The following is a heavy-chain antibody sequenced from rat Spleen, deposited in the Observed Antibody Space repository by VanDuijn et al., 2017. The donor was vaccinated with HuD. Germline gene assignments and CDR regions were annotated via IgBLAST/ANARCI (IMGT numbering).Heavy chain of an antibody. D-gene: IGHD1-4*01. CDR1: GFSLTSYH. Sequence: QVQLKESGPGLVQPSQTLSLTCTVSGFSLTSYHVSWVRQPPGKGLEWIAAISRGGSTYYNLALKSRLSIRRDTSKSQIFLKMNGLQPEDTAIYFCTGDRHSPGVMDAWGQGASVTASS. CDR3: TGDRHSPGVMDA. V-gene: IGHV2S12*01. J-gene: IGHJ4*01. CDR2: ISRGGST.